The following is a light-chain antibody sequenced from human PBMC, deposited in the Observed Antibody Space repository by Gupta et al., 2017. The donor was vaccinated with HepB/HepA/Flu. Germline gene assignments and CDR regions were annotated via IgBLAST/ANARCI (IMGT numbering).Light chain of an antibody. V-gene: IGLV1-51*01. CDR1: NSNVGNKY. CDR3: ETWDTSLHTGV. J-gene: IGLJ2*01. Sequence: SVLSQPPSVSASPGQKVTISCSGSNSNVGNKYVSWYQQFPGTAPKLLIYENNKRPSGIPDRFSGPKSDTSATLGITGLQTGDEAEYYCETWDTSLHTGVFGGGTKLTVL. CDR2: ENN.